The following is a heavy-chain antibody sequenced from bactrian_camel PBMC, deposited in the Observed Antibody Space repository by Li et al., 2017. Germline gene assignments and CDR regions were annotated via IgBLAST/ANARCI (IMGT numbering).Heavy chain of an antibody. CDR3: GVDTGAPPENLDEWVQWIDS. CDR2: IYSDGSNT. D-gene: IGHD3*01. V-gene: IGHV3-2*01. Sequence: HVQLVESGGSLVQPGGSLRLSCEASGGTYSHYRPYCMAWFRQAPGKGLEWVSSIYSDGSNTYYADSVKGRFTISRDKAENTLHLQMNSPQPEDTAMYYCGVDTGAPPENLDEWVQWIDSWGQGTQVTVS. J-gene: IGHJ4*01. CDR1: GGTYSHYRPYC.